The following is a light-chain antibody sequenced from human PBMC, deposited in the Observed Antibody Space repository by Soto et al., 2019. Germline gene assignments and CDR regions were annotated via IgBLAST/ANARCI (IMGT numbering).Light chain of an antibody. V-gene: IGKV3-20*01. CDR3: QQYGSSPWT. CDR1: QSLSSIY. CDR2: GAS. J-gene: IGKJ1*01. Sequence: SVLTQSPGTLSLSPGERATLSCRASQSLSSIYLAWYQQKPGQAPRLLIYGASSRATGIPDRFSGSGSGTDFTLTISRLEPEDFAVYYCQQYGSSPWTFGQGTKV.